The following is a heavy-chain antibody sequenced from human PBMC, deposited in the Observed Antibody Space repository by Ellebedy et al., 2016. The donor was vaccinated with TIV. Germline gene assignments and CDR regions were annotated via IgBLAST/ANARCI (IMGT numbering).Heavy chain of an antibody. J-gene: IGHJ3*02. CDR3: TSGGRYSPFEI. D-gene: IGHD1-26*01. V-gene: IGHV3-23*01. Sequence: PGGSLRLSCEASGFTFSTSAMSWVRQAPGKGLEWVSSISPRSADTYYPDSVKGRFTISRDNSKNTLYLQMNNLQVEDTALFYCTSGGRYSPFEIWGQGTMVTVSS. CDR2: ISPRSADT. CDR1: GFTFSTSA.